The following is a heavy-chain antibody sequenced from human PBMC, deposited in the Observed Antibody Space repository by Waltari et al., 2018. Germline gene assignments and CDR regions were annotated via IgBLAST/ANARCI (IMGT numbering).Heavy chain of an antibody. Sequence: EVQLVESGGGLVQPGGSLRLPCAASGFPFSSYSLTWVRQAPGKGLEWVSYISSSSSTIYYADSVKGRFTISRDNAKNSLYLQMNSLRAEDTAVYYCNGRWFDPWGQGTLVTVSS. CDR2: ISSSSSTI. CDR3: NGRWFDP. V-gene: IGHV3-48*04. CDR1: GFPFSSYS. D-gene: IGHD1-26*01. J-gene: IGHJ5*02.